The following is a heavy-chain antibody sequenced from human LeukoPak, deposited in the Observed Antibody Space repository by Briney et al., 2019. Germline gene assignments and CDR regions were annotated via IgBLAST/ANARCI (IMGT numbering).Heavy chain of an antibody. J-gene: IGHJ4*02. V-gene: IGHV3-30*02. Sequence: GGSLRLSCAASELCFSCYGMHWVRQAPGKGLEWVTFTRYDGSNKYYADSVKGRFTISRDNSKNTLYLQMNSLRAEDTAVYYCAKSGGLAAAGLGYWGQGTLVTVSS. CDR2: TRYDGSNK. CDR1: ELCFSCYG. CDR3: AKSGGLAAAGLGY. D-gene: IGHD6-13*01.